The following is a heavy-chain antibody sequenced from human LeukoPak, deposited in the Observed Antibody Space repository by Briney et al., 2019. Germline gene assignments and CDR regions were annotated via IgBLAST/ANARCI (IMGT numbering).Heavy chain of an antibody. V-gene: IGHV1-8*01. D-gene: IGHD2-15*01. CDR1: GYTFTSYD. CDR2: MNPNSGNT. Sequence: GPSLKVSRKASGYTFTSYDINRGRHAPGQGLEWMGGMNPNSGNTGYAQKFQGRVTMTRNTSISTAYMELSSLRSEDTAVYYCARGPRRYCSSGSCVIDYWRQGTLVTVS. CDR3: ARGPRRYCSSGSCVIDY. J-gene: IGHJ4*02.